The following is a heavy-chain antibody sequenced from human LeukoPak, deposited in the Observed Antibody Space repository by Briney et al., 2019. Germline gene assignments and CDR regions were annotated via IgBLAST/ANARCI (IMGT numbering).Heavy chain of an antibody. V-gene: IGHV3-9*01. CDR3: ARASGGETGGGYYYYYMDV. CDR1: GFTFDDYA. CDR2: ISWNSGSI. Sequence: GGSLRLSCAASGFTFDDYAMHWVRQAPGTGLEWVSGISWNSGSIGYADSVKGRFTISRDNAKNSLYLQMNSLRAEDTALYYCARASGGETGGGYYYYYMDVWGKGTTVTVSS. J-gene: IGHJ6*03. D-gene: IGHD2-21*01.